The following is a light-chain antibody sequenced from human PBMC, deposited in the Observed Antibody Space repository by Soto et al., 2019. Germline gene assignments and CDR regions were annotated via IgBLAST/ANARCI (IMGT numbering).Light chain of an antibody. J-gene: IGLJ2*01. V-gene: IGLV2-14*03. CDR3: SSYTGSSHSLV. Sequence: QSALTQPASVSGSPGQSITISCTGTSSDVGGYNYVSWYQHYPGKAPKLVIYDVSNRPSGVSNRFSGSKSGNTASLTISGLQVEDEADYHCSSYTGSSHSLVFGGGTQLTVL. CDR1: SSDVGGYNY. CDR2: DVS.